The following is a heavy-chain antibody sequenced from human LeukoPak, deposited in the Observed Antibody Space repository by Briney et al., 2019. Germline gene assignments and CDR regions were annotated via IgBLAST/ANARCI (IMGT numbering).Heavy chain of an antibody. Sequence: PGGSLRLSCSASGFAFSAYAMHWVRQAPGKGLQYVSAISPTGDSTYHADSVKGRFSISRDNTKNTLYLQVSSLRPEDTAVYYCVPKGTEGYWGQGTLVTVSS. V-gene: IGHV3-64D*06. CDR1: GFAFSAYA. J-gene: IGHJ4*02. CDR3: VPKGTEGY. CDR2: ISPTGDST.